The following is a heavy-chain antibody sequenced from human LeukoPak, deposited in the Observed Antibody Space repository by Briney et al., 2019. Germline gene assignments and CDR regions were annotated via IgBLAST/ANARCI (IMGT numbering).Heavy chain of an antibody. CDR1: GFTFSGYW. CDR3: AQGGSPGAFDD. J-gene: IGHJ4*02. Sequence: GGSLRLSCAASGFTFSGYWMHWVRPAPGKGLVWVSRINGDGSSTSYADSVKGRFTISRDNARNTLYLQMNSLRAEDTAVYYCAQGGSPGAFDDWGQVTLVTVSS. D-gene: IGHD1-26*01. CDR2: INGDGSST. V-gene: IGHV3-74*01.